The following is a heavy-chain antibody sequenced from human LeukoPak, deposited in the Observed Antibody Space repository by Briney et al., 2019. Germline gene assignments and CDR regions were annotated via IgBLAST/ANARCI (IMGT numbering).Heavy chain of an antibody. CDR3: ARRQGYSSGWYF. CDR2: IYYSGST. CDR1: GGSFSDYY. Sequence: PSETLSLTCAVYGGSFSDYYWSWIRQPPGKGLEWIGNIYYSGSTNYNPSLKSRVTISVDTSKNQFSLKLSSVTAADTAVYYCARRQGYSSGWYFWGQGTLVTVSS. D-gene: IGHD6-19*01. V-gene: IGHV4-34*01. J-gene: IGHJ4*02.